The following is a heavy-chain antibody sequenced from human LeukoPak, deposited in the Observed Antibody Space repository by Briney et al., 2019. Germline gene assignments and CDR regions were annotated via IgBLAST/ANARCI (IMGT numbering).Heavy chain of an antibody. D-gene: IGHD3-3*01. CDR3: AIRRITIFGVVIIPDYYGMDV. V-gene: IGHV1-46*01. CDR2: IYPRDGST. CDR1: GYSFTSNY. Sequence: ASVKVSCKVSGYSFTSNYIHWVRQAPGQGLEWMGMIYPRDGSTSYAQRFQDRVTVTRDTSTSTVHMELSSLRSEDTAVYYCAIRRITIFGVVIIPDYYGMDVWGQGTTVTVSS. J-gene: IGHJ6*02.